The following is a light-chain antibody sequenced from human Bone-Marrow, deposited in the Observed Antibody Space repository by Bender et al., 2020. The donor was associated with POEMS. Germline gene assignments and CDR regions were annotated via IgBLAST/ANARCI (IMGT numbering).Light chain of an antibody. J-gene: IGLJ3*02. CDR1: SSNIGAGYD. CDR3: AVWDDSLNGWV. V-gene: IGLV1-40*01. Sequence: QSVLTQPPSVSGAPGQRVTISCTGSSSNIGAGYDVHWYQQLPGMAPKLVIYANNIRPSGVPDRFSGSRSGTSASLAISGLQSEDEADYYCAVWDDSLNGWVFGGGTKLTVL. CDR2: ANN.